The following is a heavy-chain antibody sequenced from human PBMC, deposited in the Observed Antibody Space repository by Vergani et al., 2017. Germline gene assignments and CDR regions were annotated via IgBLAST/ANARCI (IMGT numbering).Heavy chain of an antibody. D-gene: IGHD3-3*01. Sequence: EVQLLESGGGLVQPGGSLRLSCAASGFTFSSYAMHWVRQAPGKGLEYVSAISSNGGSTYYANSVKGRFTISRDNSKNTLYLQMGSLRAEDMAVYYCARGPGDFWSGYLYYFDYWGQGTLVTVSS. CDR3: ARGPGDFWSGYLYYFDY. CDR1: GFTFSSYA. V-gene: IGHV3-64*01. J-gene: IGHJ4*02. CDR2: ISSNGGST.